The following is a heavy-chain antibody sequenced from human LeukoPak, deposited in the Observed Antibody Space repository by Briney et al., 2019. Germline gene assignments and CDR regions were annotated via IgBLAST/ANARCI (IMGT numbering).Heavy chain of an antibody. CDR2: ISSSSSYT. CDR3: ARVHPSRGIGDAVDI. J-gene: IGHJ3*02. Sequence: GGSLRLSCAASGFTFSDYYMSWIRQAPVKGLEWVSYISSSSSYTNYADSVKGRFTISRDNAKNSLYLQMNSLRAEDTAVYYCARVHPSRGIGDAVDIWGQGTMVTVSS. D-gene: IGHD3-10*01. CDR1: GFTFSDYY. V-gene: IGHV3-11*06.